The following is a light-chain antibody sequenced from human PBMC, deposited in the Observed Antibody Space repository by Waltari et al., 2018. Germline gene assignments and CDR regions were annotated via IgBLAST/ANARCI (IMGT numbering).Light chain of an antibody. CDR3: CSYTSSSTLL. V-gene: IGLV2-11*01. Sequence: QSALTQPRSVSGSPGQSVAISCTGTSSDVGGYNYVSWYQQHPGKAPNLMIYDVTKRPSGVPDRFSGSKSGNTASLTISGLQADDEADYYCCSYTSSSTLLFGGGTK. CDR1: SSDVGGYNY. J-gene: IGLJ2*01. CDR2: DVT.